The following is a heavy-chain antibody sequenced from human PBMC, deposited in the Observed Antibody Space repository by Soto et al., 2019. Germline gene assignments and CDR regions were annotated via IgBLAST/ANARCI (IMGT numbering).Heavy chain of an antibody. Sequence: QVQLVESGGGVVQPGRSLRLSCAASGFAFSSYGMHWVRQAPGKGLEWVAVISDDGSDKYYADSVKGRFTISRDNSKNTLYLQMNSLRPEDTAVFYCAKARLTHIVADSFDYWGQGTLVTVSS. J-gene: IGHJ4*02. CDR1: GFAFSSYG. CDR2: ISDDGSDK. D-gene: IGHD5-12*01. V-gene: IGHV3-30*18. CDR3: AKARLTHIVADSFDY.